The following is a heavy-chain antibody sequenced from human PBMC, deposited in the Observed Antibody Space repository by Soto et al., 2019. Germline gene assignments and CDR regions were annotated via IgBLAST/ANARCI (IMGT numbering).Heavy chain of an antibody. CDR1: GFTFDSYA. J-gene: IGHJ4*02. CDR3: VKDIHEQWLVSHFEY. V-gene: IGHV3-9*01. CDR2: ISWNSGSL. D-gene: IGHD6-19*01. Sequence: EVQLVESGGGLVQPGRSLRLSCVASGFTFDSYAMHWVRQAPGKGLEWVSGISWNSGSLGYEDSVKGRFTISRDNAQHSLYLEMNSLRVEDTAFYYCVKDIHEQWLVSHFEYWGQGALVTVSS.